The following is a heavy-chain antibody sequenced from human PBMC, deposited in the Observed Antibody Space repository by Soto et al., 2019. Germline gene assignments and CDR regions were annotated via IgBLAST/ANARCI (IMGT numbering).Heavy chain of an antibody. V-gene: IGHV4-34*01. CDR3: ARRHGDGGFDY. J-gene: IGHJ4*02. D-gene: IGHD4-17*01. CDR2: INHSGST. Sequence: SETLSLTCAVYGGSFSGYYWSWIRQPPGKGLEWIGEINHSGSTNYNPSLKSRVTISVDTSKNQFSLKLSSVTAADTAVYYCARRHGDGGFDYWGQGTLVTVSS. CDR1: GGSFSGYY.